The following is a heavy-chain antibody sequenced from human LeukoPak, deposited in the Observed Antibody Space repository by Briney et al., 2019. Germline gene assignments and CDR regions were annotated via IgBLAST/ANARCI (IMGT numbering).Heavy chain of an antibody. V-gene: IGHV1-18*01. CDR1: GYTFTSYG. CDR2: ISAYNGNT. CDR3: ARHYDILTGYLGTYNWFDP. Sequence: ASVKVSCKASGYTFTSYGISWVRQAPGQGREWMGWISAYNGNTSYAQKLQGRGTMTKDTSTSTAYMELRSLRSDDTAVYYCARHYDILTGYLGTYNWFDPWGQGTLVTVSS. D-gene: IGHD3-9*01. J-gene: IGHJ5*02.